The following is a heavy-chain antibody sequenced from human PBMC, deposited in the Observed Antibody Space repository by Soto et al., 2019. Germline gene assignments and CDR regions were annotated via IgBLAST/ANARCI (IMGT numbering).Heavy chain of an antibody. Sequence: QVQLVESGGGVVQPGRSLRLSCAASGFTFSSYGMHWVRQAPGKGLEWVAVISYDGSNKYYADSVKGRFTISRDNSKNTLYLQMNSLRAEDTAVYYCAKDLVSVVVVPAATTYTTPHYYYYGMDVWGQGTTVTVSS. CDR1: GFTFSSYG. CDR3: AKDLVSVVVVPAATTYTTPHYYYYGMDV. J-gene: IGHJ6*02. V-gene: IGHV3-30*18. CDR2: ISYDGSNK. D-gene: IGHD2-2*01.